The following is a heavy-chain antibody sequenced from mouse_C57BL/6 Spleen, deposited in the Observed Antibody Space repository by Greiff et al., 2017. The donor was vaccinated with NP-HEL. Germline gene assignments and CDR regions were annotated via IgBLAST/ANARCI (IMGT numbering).Heavy chain of an antibody. Sequence: QVQLQQSGAELVKPGASVKISCKASGYAFSSYWMNWVKQRPGKGLEWIGQIYPGDGDTNYNGKFKGKATLTADKSSSTAYMQLSSLTSEDSAVYFCARGGLGRKRYCDVWGTGTTVTVSS. CDR3: ARGGLGRKRYCDV. CDR2: IYPGDGDT. J-gene: IGHJ1*03. D-gene: IGHD3-3*01. V-gene: IGHV1-80*01. CDR1: GYAFSSYW.